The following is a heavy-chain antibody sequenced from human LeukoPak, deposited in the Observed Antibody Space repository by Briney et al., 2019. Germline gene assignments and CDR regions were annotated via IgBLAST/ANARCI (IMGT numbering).Heavy chain of an antibody. CDR3: ARDVPGGMDV. Sequence: SETLSLTCTVSGGSISSGGYHWSWIRQHPGKGLEWIGYIYYSGSTYYNPSLKSRVTISVDTSKNQFSLKLSSVTAADTAVYYCARDVPGGMDVWGKGTTVTVSS. V-gene: IGHV4-31*03. CDR1: GGSISSGGYH. J-gene: IGHJ6*04. CDR2: IYYSGST.